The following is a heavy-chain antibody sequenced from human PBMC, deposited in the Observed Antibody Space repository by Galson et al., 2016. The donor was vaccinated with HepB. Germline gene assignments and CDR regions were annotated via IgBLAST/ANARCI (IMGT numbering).Heavy chain of an antibody. CDR3: AREGRAFDI. CDR1: DGSVSSGTYF. J-gene: IGHJ3*02. V-gene: IGHV4-61*01. Sequence: SETLSLTCTVSDGSVSSGTYFWSWIRQPPGKGLDWIGYIFTGGSTNYNPSLKSRVTISVDTSKNQFSLKVTSVSAADTAVYYCAREGRAFDIWGQGTMVTVSS. CDR2: IFTGGST.